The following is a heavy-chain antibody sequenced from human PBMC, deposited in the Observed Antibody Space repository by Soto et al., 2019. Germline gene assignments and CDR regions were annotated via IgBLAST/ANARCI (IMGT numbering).Heavy chain of an antibody. Sequence: PSETLSLTCAVSGGSISSGGYSWSWIRQPPGKGLEWIGSIYYSGSTYYNPSLKSRVTISVDTSKNHFSLKLSSVTAADTAVYYCARVLGNDAFDIWGQGTMVTVSS. CDR1: GGSISSGGYS. J-gene: IGHJ3*02. CDR2: IYYSGST. D-gene: IGHD3-3*02. V-gene: IGHV4-30-2*03. CDR3: ARVLGNDAFDI.